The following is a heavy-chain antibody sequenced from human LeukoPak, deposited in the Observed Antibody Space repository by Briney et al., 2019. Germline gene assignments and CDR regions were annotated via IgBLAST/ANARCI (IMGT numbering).Heavy chain of an antibody. CDR2: INPNSGGT. J-gene: IGHJ4*02. Sequence: ASVKVSCKASGYTFTGYYMHWVRQAPGQGLEWMGRINPNSGGTNYAQKFQGRVTMTRDTSISTAYMELSRLRSDDTAVYYCARQYCSSTSCYTYYFDYWGQGTLVTVSS. D-gene: IGHD2-2*02. V-gene: IGHV1-2*02. CDR1: GYTFTGYY. CDR3: ARQYCSSTSCYTYYFDY.